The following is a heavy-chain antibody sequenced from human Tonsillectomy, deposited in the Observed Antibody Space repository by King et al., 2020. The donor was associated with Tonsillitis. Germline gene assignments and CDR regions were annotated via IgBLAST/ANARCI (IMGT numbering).Heavy chain of an antibody. D-gene: IGHD2-21*02. V-gene: IGHV3-11*06. CDR2: IISSSTYT. CDR1: GFTFSNYY. CDR3: ARLTVDPAGDPDHFDY. Sequence: HVQLVESGGGLVKPGGSLRLSCAVSGFTFSNYYMSWIRQAPGKGLEWVSYIISSSTYTNYADSVKGRFTISRDNAKNSLSLQMNSLRAEDTAVYFCARLTVDPAGDPDHFDYWGQGTLVTVSS. J-gene: IGHJ4*02.